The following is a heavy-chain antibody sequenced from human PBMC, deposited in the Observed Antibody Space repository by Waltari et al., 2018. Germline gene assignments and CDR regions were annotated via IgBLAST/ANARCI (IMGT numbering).Heavy chain of an antibody. V-gene: IGHV3-15*07. J-gene: IGHJ4*02. CDR2: IKNKADGGTT. CDR1: GLTFSNAW. Sequence: EVQLVESGGDLVKPGESLRLSCVVSGLTFSNAWMNWVRQAPGKGLEWVGRIKNKADGGTTDYAAPVKGRFTISRDDSKNTLYLQMNSLKAEDTAVYYCTTDRQENTNIWLGYWGQGTLVTVSS. D-gene: IGHD3-10*01. CDR3: TTDRQENTNIWLGY.